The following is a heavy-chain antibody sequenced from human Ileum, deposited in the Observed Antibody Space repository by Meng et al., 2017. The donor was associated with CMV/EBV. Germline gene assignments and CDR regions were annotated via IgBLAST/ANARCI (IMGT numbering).Heavy chain of an antibody. V-gene: IGHV4-59*01. CDR3: TRMFRAYNPSTKSYYFGLDV. J-gene: IGHJ6*02. D-gene: IGHD3-10*01. CDR2: IYYSGST. Sequence: SETLSLTCKVSGGSITYYYWSWIRQSPWKGLEWIGYIYYSGSTDYSPSLKSRVTISVDTSRNQFSLNLSSVTAADMAVYYCTRMFRAYNPSTKSYYFGLDVWGQGTTVTVSS. CDR1: GGSITYYY.